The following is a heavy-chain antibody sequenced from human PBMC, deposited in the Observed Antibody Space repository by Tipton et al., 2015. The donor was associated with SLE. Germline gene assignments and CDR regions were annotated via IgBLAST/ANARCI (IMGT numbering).Heavy chain of an antibody. CDR2: INTHTGDP. V-gene: IGHV7-4-1*02. J-gene: IGHJ5*02. CDR1: GYTFTSYT. D-gene: IGHD1-26*01. Sequence: QSGAEVKKPGASVTVSCEASGYTFTSYTMTWVRQAPGQGLEWMGYINTHTGDPTYAQAFTGRFVFSLDTLGRTAYLQINSLKAEDTAVYYCARAVGPTTYEWFDPWGQGTLVTVSS. CDR3: ARAVGPTTYEWFDP.